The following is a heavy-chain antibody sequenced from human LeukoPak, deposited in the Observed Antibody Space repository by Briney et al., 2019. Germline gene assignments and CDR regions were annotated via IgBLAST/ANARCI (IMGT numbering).Heavy chain of an antibody. Sequence: GGSLRLSCAASGFTFSTYGMHWVRQAPGKGLEWVTFTRYDGVNKYYADSVKGRFTISRDNSKSTLYLQMNSLRTEDTAVYYCARPSAISLNADRPWVYWGQGTLVTVSS. CDR3: ARPSAISLNADRPWVY. J-gene: IGHJ4*02. V-gene: IGHV3-30*02. D-gene: IGHD5-18*01. CDR1: GFTFSTYG. CDR2: TRYDGVNK.